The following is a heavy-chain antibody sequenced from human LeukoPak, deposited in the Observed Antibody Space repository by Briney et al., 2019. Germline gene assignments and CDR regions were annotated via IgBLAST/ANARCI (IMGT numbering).Heavy chain of an antibody. CDR2: IYYSGST. J-gene: IGHJ4*02. V-gene: IGHV4-59*08. CDR3: ASSPSRDGYNGFDY. Sequence: PSETLSLTCTVSGGSISSYYWSWIRQPPGKGLEWIGYIYYSGSTNYNPSLKSRVTISVDTSKNQFSLKLSSVTAADTAVYHCASSPSRDGYNGFDYWGQGTLVTVSS. CDR1: GGSISSYY. D-gene: IGHD5-24*01.